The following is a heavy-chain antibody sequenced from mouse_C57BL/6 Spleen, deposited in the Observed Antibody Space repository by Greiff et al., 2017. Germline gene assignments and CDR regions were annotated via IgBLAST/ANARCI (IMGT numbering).Heavy chain of an antibody. CDR1: GYTFTSYG. CDR3: ARGDPDY. Sequence: VQLQQSGAELARPGASVKLSCQASGYTFTSYGLSWVKQRTGPGLEWIGEIYPRSGNTYYTETFKGKATLTADKSSSTAYMELRLLTSEDSAVYFCARGDPDYWGQGTTLTVAS. J-gene: IGHJ2*01. V-gene: IGHV1-81*01. CDR2: IYPRSGNT.